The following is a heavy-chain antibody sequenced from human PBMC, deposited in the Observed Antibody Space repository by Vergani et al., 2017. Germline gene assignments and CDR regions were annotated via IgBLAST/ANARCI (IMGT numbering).Heavy chain of an antibody. V-gene: IGHV3-33*01. D-gene: IGHD1-1*01. CDR2: IWYDGSNK. Sequence: QVHLVESEGGVVQPGRSLTLSCVASGFTFSSHGMHWVRQAPGQGLEWVAVIWYDGSNKYYGDSVKGRFTISRDNSKNTLYLQMNSLRVEDTAVYYCARWGNEKRLDAWGQGTMVIVAS. CDR3: ARWGNEKRLDA. CDR1: GFTFSSHG. J-gene: IGHJ5*02.